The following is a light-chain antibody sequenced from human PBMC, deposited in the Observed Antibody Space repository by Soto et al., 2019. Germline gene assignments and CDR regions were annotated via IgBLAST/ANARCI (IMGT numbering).Light chain of an antibody. J-gene: IGKJ3*01. CDR3: QQHNSYPLI. V-gene: IGKV1-9*01. Sequence: DIQLTQPPSFLSASVGDRVTITCRASQGINSYLAWYQQKPGKAPKLLIYGASTLQSGVPSRFSGSGFGTEFTLSISSLQPEDFATYYCQQHNSYPLIFGPGTKVDIK. CDR2: GAS. CDR1: QGINSY.